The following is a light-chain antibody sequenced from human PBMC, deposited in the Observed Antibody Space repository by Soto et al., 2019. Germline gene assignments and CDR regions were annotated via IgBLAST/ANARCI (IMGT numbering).Light chain of an antibody. V-gene: IGKV3-15*01. Sequence: IVMTQSPATLSVSPGERATLSCRASQSVGTNLAWYQQKPGQSPSLLIFGASTRATGVPARFTGSGSGTEFTLTISGLQSEDVAVYYCQQYNYWPPLTFGGGSKVEIK. CDR2: GAS. CDR1: QSVGTN. CDR3: QQYNYWPPLT. J-gene: IGKJ4*01.